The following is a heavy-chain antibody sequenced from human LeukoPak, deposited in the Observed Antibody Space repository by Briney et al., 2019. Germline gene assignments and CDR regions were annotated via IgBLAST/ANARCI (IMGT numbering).Heavy chain of an antibody. D-gene: IGHD4-17*01. CDR2: XXXXXXT. V-gene: IGHV4-34*01. CDR3: AXXXPTVTRKKQQXTFLDYFQH. J-gene: IGHJ1*01. CDR1: GGSFSGYY. Sequence: SETLSLTCAVYGGSFSGYYWXXXXXXPGKGXXXXXXXXXXXXTNXNXSLKSRVTXXXXXXKNQFSLKLSSLTAADTAVYYCAXXXPTVTRKKQQXTFLDYFQHWGQGTLVTVSS.